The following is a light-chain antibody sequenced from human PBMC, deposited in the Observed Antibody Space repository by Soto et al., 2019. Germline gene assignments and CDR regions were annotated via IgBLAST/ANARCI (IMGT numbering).Light chain of an antibody. CDR3: QQYGSSPPLT. CDR2: GAS. Sequence: EIVLTQSPGTLSLSPGERATLSCRASQSVSSSYLAWYQQKPGQAPRLLIYGASSRATGIPDRFSGSGSGTDFTLTISRLEPGDFAVYYCQQYGSSPPLTFGQGTKV. CDR1: QSVSSSY. J-gene: IGKJ1*01. V-gene: IGKV3-20*01.